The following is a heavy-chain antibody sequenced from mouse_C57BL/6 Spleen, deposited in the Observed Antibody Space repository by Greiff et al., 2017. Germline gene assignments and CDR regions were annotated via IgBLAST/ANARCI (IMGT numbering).Heavy chain of an antibody. D-gene: IGHD2-4*01. CDR2: IRSKSNNYAT. V-gene: IGHV10-1*01. CDR1: GFSFNTYA. J-gene: IGHJ1*03. CDR3: VRQWDDYDRGHWYFDV. Sequence: EVQLVESGGGLVQPKGSLKLSCAASGFSFNTYAMNWVRQAPGKGLEWVARIRSKSNNYATYYADSVKDRFTISRDDSESMLYLQMNNLKTEDTAMYYCVRQWDDYDRGHWYFDVWGTGTTVTVSS.